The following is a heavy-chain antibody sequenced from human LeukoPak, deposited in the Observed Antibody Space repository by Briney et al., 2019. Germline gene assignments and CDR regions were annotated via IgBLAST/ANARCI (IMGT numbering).Heavy chain of an antibody. D-gene: IGHD1-20*01. CDR3: ARGPYNWNDGRYFDY. V-gene: IGHV1-69*05. CDR1: GGTFSSYA. CDR2: IIPIFGTA. Sequence: SVKVSCKASGGTFSSYAISWVRQVPGQGLEWMGGIIPIFGTANYAQKFQGRVTITTDESTSTAYVELSSLRSEDTAVYYCARGPYNWNDGRYFDYWGQGTLVTVSS. J-gene: IGHJ4*02.